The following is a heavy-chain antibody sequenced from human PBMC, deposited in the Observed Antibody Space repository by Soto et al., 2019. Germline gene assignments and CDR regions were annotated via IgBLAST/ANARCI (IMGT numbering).Heavy chain of an antibody. CDR1: GYTFTSYY. D-gene: IGHD3-22*01. CDR2: INPSGGST. J-gene: IGHJ4*02. Sequence: ASAKVSCKASGYTFTSYYMHWVRQAPGQGLEWMGIINPSGGSTSYAQKFQGRVTMTRDTSTSTVYMELSSLRSEDTAVYYCARVANYYDSSGYSYFDYWGQGTLVTSPQ. CDR3: ARVANYYDSSGYSYFDY. V-gene: IGHV1-46*01.